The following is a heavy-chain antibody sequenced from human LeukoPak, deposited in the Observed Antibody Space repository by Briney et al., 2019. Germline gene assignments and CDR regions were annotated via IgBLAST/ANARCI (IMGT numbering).Heavy chain of an antibody. V-gene: IGHV4-30-2*01. CDR3: ARRRSYCSGGSCYTVFDY. CDR1: GGSISSGGYS. D-gene: IGHD2-15*01. J-gene: IGHJ4*02. Sequence: SQTLSLTCAVSGGSISSGGYSWSWIRQPPGKGLEWIGYIYHSGSTYYNPSLKSRVTISVDRFKNQFSLKLSSVTAADTAVYYCARRRSYCSGGSCYTVFDYWGQGTLVTVSS. CDR2: IYHSGST.